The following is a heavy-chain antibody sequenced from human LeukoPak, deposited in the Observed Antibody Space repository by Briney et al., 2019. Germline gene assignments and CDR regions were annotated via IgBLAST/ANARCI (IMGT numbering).Heavy chain of an antibody. D-gene: IGHD6-13*01. J-gene: IGHJ6*03. V-gene: IGHV1-2*02. Sequence: GASVKVSCMPSGYTFTDYYMHWVRQAPGQGLEWMGWINPNSGGTNYAQKFQGRVTMTRHTSISTAYMELSRLRSDHTAVYYCARGARQQVIPYYYYYVDVWGKGTTVTIPS. CDR1: GYTFTDYY. CDR2: INPNSGGT. CDR3: ARGARQQVIPYYYYYVDV.